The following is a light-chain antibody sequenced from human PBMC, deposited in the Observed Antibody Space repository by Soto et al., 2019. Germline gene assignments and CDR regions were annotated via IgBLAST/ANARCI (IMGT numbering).Light chain of an antibody. CDR2: DAS. J-gene: IGKJ4*01. CDR3: QQGSNWPPVT. CDR1: QSVSSY. Sequence: EIVLTQSPATLSLSPGERATLSYRASQSVSSYLAWYQQKPGQAPRLLIYDASNRATGITASFSGSRSGTDVTLTMSSLEPEDFAVYYCQQGSNWPPVTFGGGTKVEIK. V-gene: IGKV3-11*01.